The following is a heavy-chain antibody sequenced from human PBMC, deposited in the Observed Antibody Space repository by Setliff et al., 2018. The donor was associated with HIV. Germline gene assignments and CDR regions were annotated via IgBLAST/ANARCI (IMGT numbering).Heavy chain of an antibody. V-gene: IGHV4-34*01. CDR3: ARGFYSHRVKDAFDL. CDR1: GGSLSGYY. D-gene: IGHD3-10*01. Sequence: SETLSLTCAVFGGSLSGYYWNWIRQSPGKGLEWIGKISHSGGTNYNPSLRSRLTMSMDTPNNQVSLKLNSVTAADMGMYYCARGFYSHRVKDAFDLWGPGTMVTVSS. CDR2: ISHSGGT. J-gene: IGHJ3*01.